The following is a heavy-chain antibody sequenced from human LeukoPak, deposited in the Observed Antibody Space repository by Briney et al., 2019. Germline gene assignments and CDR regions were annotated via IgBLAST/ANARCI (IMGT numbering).Heavy chain of an antibody. D-gene: IGHD7-27*01. CDR1: GGSISSSSYY. Sequence: SETLSLTCTVSGGSISSSSYYWGWIRQPPGKGLEWIGSIYYSGSTYYNPSLKSRVTISVDTSKNQFSLKLSSVTAADTAVYYCARWDWGSIDYWGQGTLVTVSS. CDR2: IYYSGST. CDR3: ARWDWGSIDY. J-gene: IGHJ4*02. V-gene: IGHV4-39*07.